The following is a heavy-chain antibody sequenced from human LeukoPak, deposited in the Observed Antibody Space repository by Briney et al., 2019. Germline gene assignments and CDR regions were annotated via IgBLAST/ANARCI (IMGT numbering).Heavy chain of an antibody. J-gene: IGHJ4*02. Sequence: AASVKVSCKASGYTFTGYYMHWVRQAPGQGLEWMGWINPNSGGTNYAQKFQGWVTMTRDASISTAYMELSRLRSDDTAVYYCARGGTVGATSFGYWGQGTLVTVSS. CDR3: ARGGTVGATSFGY. D-gene: IGHD1-26*01. CDR2: INPNSGGT. CDR1: GYTFTGYY. V-gene: IGHV1-2*04.